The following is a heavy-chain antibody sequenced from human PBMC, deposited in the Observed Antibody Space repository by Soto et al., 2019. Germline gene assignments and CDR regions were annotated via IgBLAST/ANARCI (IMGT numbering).Heavy chain of an antibody. CDR3: ARLSGYEWDNRFDL. D-gene: IGHD5-12*01. Sequence: GGSLRLSCADSGVTFRNYAMTWVRQAPGRGLEWVSTISASSSSRYYSDSVKGRFTISRDNFKNTLYLQMNSLRVEDTALYYCARLSGYEWDNRFDLWGQGTQVTVS. J-gene: IGHJ5*02. CDR2: ISASSSSR. CDR1: GVTFRNYA. V-gene: IGHV3-23*01.